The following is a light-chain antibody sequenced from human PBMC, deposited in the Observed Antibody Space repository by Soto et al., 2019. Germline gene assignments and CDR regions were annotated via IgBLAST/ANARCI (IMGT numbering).Light chain of an antibody. Sequence: EIVMTQSPATLSVSPGERATLSCRASQSVSSNLAWYQQKPGQAPRLLIYGASTRATGIPARFSGSGSWTEFTLNIASLQSEDFPVYYCQHYNNWSRTFGQGTKVEIK. V-gene: IGKV3-15*01. CDR3: QHYNNWSRT. J-gene: IGKJ1*01. CDR2: GAS. CDR1: QSVSSN.